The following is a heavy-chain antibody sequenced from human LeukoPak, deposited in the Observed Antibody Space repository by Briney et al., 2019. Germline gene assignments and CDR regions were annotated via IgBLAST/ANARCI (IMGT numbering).Heavy chain of an antibody. J-gene: IGHJ3*02. D-gene: IGHD3-3*01. CDR2: ISSSGSTI. Sequence: AESLRLSCAASGLTFSNYYMSWIRQAPGKWLEWVSYISSSGSTIYHADSVKGRFTISRDNAKNSLYLQMNSLRAEDTAVYYCARDRVTGLRFLEWLSNDAFDIWGQGTMVTVSS. CDR3: ARDRVTGLRFLEWLSNDAFDI. CDR1: GLTFSNYY. V-gene: IGHV3-11*04.